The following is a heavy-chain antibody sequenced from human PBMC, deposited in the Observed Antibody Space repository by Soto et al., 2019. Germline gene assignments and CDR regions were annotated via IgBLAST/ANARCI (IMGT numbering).Heavy chain of an antibody. D-gene: IGHD3-3*02. V-gene: IGHV2-70*04. J-gene: IGHJ4*02. Sequence: SGPTLVNPTQTLTLTCTFSGFSLTTSGVRVSWLRQSPGKALEWLARIDWDDDKVYSTSLKTRLTISKDSSKNQVVLTMTNVDPMDTATYYCARTMTLGRGPCFDCWGQGNLVTLSS. CDR3: ARTMTLGRGPCFDC. CDR1: GFSLTTSGVR. CDR2: IDWDDDK.